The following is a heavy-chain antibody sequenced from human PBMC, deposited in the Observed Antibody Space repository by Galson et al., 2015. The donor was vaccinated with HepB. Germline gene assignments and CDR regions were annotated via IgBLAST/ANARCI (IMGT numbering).Heavy chain of an antibody. CDR3: ARDVYSSSRDAYYYYYGMDV. CDR1: GFTFSSYS. CDR2: ISSSSSTM. V-gene: IGHV3-48*01. J-gene: IGHJ6*02. Sequence: SLRLSCAASGFTFSSYSMNWVRQAPGKGLEWVSYISSSSSTMYYADSVKGRFTISRDNAKNSLYLQMNSLRAEDTAVYYCARDVYSSSRDAYYYYYGMDVWGQGTTVTVSS. D-gene: IGHD6-6*01.